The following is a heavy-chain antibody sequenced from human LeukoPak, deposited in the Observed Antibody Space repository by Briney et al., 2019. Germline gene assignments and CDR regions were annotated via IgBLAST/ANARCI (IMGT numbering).Heavy chain of an antibody. CDR3: AKGHCGSYYQCAFDM. CDR1: GFTFSSYW. J-gene: IGHJ3*02. Sequence: GGSLRLSCGASGFTFSSYWMHWVRQAPGKGLVWVSRIKSDGSTTTYADSVKGRFTISRDNGKNTLYLHMDSLRTEDMALYYCAKGHCGSYYQCAFDMWGRGTMVTVSS. D-gene: IGHD1-26*01. V-gene: IGHV3-74*03. CDR2: IKSDGSTT.